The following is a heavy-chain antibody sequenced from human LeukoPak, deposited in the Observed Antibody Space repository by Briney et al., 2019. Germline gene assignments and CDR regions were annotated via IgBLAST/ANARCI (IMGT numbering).Heavy chain of an antibody. V-gene: IGHV4-59*08. J-gene: IGHJ4*02. CDR2: IYYSGST. D-gene: IGHD5-24*01. CDR3: ARARDGDRFAFDY. CDR1: GGSISSYY. Sequence: KPSETLSLTCTVSGGSISSYYWSWIRQPPGKGLEWVGYIYYSGSTDYHPSLRSRVTMSVDTSKSQFSLKLNSVTATDTAVYYCARARDGDRFAFDYWGQGSLVTVSS.